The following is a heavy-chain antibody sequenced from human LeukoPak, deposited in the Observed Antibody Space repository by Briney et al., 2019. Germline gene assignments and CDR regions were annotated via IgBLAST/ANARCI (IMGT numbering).Heavy chain of an antibody. CDR1: GFTLGDYA. J-gene: IGHJ4*02. Sequence: GGSLRLSCTASGFTLGDYAMSWVRQAPGKGLQWVGFIRTKAYGGTREYAASVKGRFTISRDDSKSLAYLQMNSLKTEDTAVYFCTRVDTTMIQYYLDYWGQGTLVTVSS. D-gene: IGHD5-18*01. CDR2: IRTKAYGGTR. V-gene: IGHV3-49*04. CDR3: TRVDTTMIQYYLDY.